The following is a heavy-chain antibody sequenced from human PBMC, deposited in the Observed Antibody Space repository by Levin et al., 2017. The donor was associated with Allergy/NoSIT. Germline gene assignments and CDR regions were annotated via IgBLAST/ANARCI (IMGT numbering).Heavy chain of an antibody. Sequence: GSLRLSCTVSGGSISSYYWSWIRQPPGKGLEWIGYIYYSGSTNYNPSLKSRVTISVDTSKNQFSLKLSSVTAADTAVYYCARRNPSSWKSWFDPWGQGTLVTVSS. CDR3: ARRNPSSWKSWFDP. J-gene: IGHJ5*02. CDR2: IYYSGST. CDR1: GGSISSYY. D-gene: IGHD2-2*01. V-gene: IGHV4-59*08.